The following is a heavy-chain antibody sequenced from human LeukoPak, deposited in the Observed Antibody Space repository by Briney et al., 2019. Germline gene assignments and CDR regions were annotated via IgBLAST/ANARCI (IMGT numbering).Heavy chain of an antibody. D-gene: IGHD3/OR15-3a*01. J-gene: IGHJ4*02. Sequence: SDTLSLTCTVSGVSIYSGADYWGWIRQTPGEGPEWLGTIYYNGLTYYSPSLTSRVTMSVDTSKNQFSLRLTSVTATDTALYYCAQLKRFWTGYYFEQWGQGTLVAVSS. CDR1: GVSIYSGADY. V-gene: IGHV4-39*01. CDR3: AQLKRFWTGYYFEQ. CDR2: IYYNGLT.